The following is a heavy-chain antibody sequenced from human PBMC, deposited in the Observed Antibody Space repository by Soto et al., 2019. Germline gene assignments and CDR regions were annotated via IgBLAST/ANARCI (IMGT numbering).Heavy chain of an antibody. D-gene: IGHD4-4*01. Sequence: QVQLVQSGAVMKEPGSSVKVSCKTSGGTFSSSAISWLRQAPRQGLEWMGGIIPLFRTPDYAQKFQGRVTIAADESTSTAYMELSSLRSEDTAVYYCARDNDRLQLGGNYYYILDVWGQGTAITVSS. CDR2: IIPLFRTP. V-gene: IGHV1-69*12. CDR3: ARDNDRLQLGGNYYYILDV. J-gene: IGHJ6*02. CDR1: GGTFSSSA.